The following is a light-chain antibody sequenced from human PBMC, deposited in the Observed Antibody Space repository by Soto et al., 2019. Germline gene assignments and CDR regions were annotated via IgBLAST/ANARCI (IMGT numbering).Light chain of an antibody. CDR3: QQYGSSPT. CDR1: QSVSSSY. V-gene: IGKV3-20*01. CDR2: GAS. J-gene: IGKJ1*01. Sequence: ETVLTQSPGTLSLSPGERATLSCRASQSVSSSYLGWYQQKPGQAPRLLIYGASTRATGIPDRFSGSGSGTDFTLTISRLEPEDFAVYYCQQYGSSPTFGQGTKVDIK.